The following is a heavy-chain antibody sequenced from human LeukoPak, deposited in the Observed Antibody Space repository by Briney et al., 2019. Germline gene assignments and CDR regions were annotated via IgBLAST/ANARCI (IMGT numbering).Heavy chain of an antibody. V-gene: IGHV1-69*13. CDR1: GGTFSSYA. Sequence: SVKVSCKASGGTFSSYAISWVRQAPGQGLEWMGGIIPIFGTANYAQKFQGRVTITADESTSTAYMELSSLRYEDTAVYYCVYCRSTTSPYYYYYYYRDVWGKGTTVT. CDR3: VYCRSTTSPYYYYYYYRDV. CDR2: IIPIFGTA. D-gene: IGHD2-2*01. J-gene: IGHJ6*03.